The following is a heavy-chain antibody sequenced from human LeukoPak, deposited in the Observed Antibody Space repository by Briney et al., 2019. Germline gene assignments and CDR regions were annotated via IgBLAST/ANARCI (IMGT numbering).Heavy chain of an antibody. J-gene: IGHJ5*02. D-gene: IGHD2-2*01. Sequence: GGSLRLSCAASGFTFSSYWMHWVRQAPGKGLVWVSRINSDGSSTSYADSVKGRFTISRDNAKNTLYLQMNSLRAEDTAVYYCARDLTPSLGHCSSTSCYSNNWFDPWGQGTLVTVSS. CDR3: ARDLTPSLGHCSSTSCYSNNWFDP. V-gene: IGHV3-74*01. CDR2: INSDGSST. CDR1: GFTFSSYW.